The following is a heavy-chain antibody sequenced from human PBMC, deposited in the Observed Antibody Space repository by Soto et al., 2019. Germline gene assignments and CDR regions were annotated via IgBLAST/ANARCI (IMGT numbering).Heavy chain of an antibody. V-gene: IGHV3-11*06. CDR1: GFTFSDYY. D-gene: IGHD3-22*01. CDR2: ISSSSIYT. CDR3: ARADSSGYYSNWFDP. J-gene: IGHJ5*02. Sequence: WGSLRLSCAASGFTFSDYYMSWIRQAPGKGLEWVSYISSSSIYTNYADSVKGRFTISRDNAKNSLYLQMNSLRAEDTAVYYCARADSSGYYSNWFDPWGQGTLITVSS.